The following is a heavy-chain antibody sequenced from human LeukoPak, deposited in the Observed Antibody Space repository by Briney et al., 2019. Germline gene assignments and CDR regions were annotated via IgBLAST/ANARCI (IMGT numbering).Heavy chain of an antibody. Sequence: SETLSLTCTVSGGSISSYYWSWIRQPPGKGLEWIGYIYYSGSTNYNPSLKSRVTISVDTSKNQFSLKLSSVTAADTAVYYCARVLGYCSSTSCRHYYYYGMGVWGQGTTVTVSS. D-gene: IGHD2-2*01. CDR2: IYYSGST. V-gene: IGHV4-59*01. CDR3: ARVLGYCSSTSCRHYYYYGMGV. J-gene: IGHJ6*02. CDR1: GGSISSYY.